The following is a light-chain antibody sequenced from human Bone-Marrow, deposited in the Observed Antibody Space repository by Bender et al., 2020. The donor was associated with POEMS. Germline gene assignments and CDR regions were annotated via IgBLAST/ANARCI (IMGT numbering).Light chain of an antibody. V-gene: IGLV2-14*03. J-gene: IGLJ3*02. CDR1: SSDVGRYKY. CDR2: DVT. CDR3: AAWDAGLSGGV. Sequence: QSALTQPASMSGSPGQSITITCIGTSSDVGRYKYVSWYQCHPGKAPKLILYDVTNRPSGVSDRFSGSKSGNPASLTVSGLQSEDEADYYCAAWDAGLSGGVFGGGTKLTVL.